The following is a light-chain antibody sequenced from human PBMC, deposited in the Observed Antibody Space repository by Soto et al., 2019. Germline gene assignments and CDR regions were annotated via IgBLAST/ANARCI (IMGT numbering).Light chain of an antibody. Sequence: EIVLTQSPGTLSLSPGERATLFCRASESVGSTFLAWYQQKVGQAPRLLISRTSAVAPGIPDRFSGSGSGTEFTLTISRLEPEDFAVYYCQQCGSSPLTFGQGTKVEI. V-gene: IGKV3-20*01. CDR1: ESVGSTF. J-gene: IGKJ1*01. CDR2: RTS. CDR3: QQCGSSPLT.